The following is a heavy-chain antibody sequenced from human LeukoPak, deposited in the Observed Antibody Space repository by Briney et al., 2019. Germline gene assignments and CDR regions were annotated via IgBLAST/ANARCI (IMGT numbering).Heavy chain of an antibody. D-gene: IGHD5-18*01. CDR2: IYHSGST. J-gene: IGHJ4*02. V-gene: IGHV4-4*02. CDR1: GGSISSSNW. Sequence: PSGTLSLTCAVSGGSISSSNWWSWVRQPPGKGLEWIGEIYHSGSTNYKPSLKSRVDISVDTSKNQFSLKLSSVTAADTAVYYCARGASLGGYSYLFDSWGQGTLVTVSS. CDR3: ARGASLGGYSYLFDS.